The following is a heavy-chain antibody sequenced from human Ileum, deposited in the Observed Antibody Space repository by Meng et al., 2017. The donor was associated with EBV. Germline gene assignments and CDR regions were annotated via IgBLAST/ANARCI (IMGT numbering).Heavy chain of an antibody. Sequence: QVQLVQSGAVVKKPGSSVKFSCNASGGTFSSYTILWVRQAPGQVLEWMGRIIPILGIANYAQKFQGRVTITADKSTSTAYMELSSLRSEDTAVYYCASSIFGVVIISPLGYWGQGTLVTVS. J-gene: IGHJ4*02. CDR1: GGTFSSYT. CDR3: ASSIFGVVIISPLGY. D-gene: IGHD3-3*01. V-gene: IGHV1-69*02. CDR2: IIPILGIA.